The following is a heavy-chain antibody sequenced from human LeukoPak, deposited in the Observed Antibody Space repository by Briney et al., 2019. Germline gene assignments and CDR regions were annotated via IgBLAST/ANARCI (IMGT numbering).Heavy chain of an antibody. V-gene: IGHV3-9*03. Sequence: GGSLRLSYAASGFTVSPHWMSWVRQAPGKGLEWVSGISWNSGSIGYADSVKGRFTISRDNAKNSLYLQMNSLRAEDMALYYCAKGITGYYYYYMDVWGKGTTVTVSS. CDR2: ISWNSGSI. CDR1: GFTVSPHW. CDR3: AKGITGYYYYYMDV. J-gene: IGHJ6*03.